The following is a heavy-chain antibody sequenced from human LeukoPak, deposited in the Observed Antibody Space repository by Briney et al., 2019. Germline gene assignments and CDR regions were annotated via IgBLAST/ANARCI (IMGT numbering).Heavy chain of an antibody. CDR1: GFTFSSYA. CDR3: ARPAYYDSSVPSLLY. D-gene: IGHD3-22*01. CDR2: ISYDGSNK. J-gene: IGHJ4*02. Sequence: GRSLRLSCAASGFTFSSYAMHWVRQAPGKGLEWVAVISYDGSNKYYADSVKGRFTTSRDNSKNTLYLQMNSLRAEDTAVYYCARPAYYDSSVPSLLYWGQGTLVTVSP. V-gene: IGHV3-30-3*01.